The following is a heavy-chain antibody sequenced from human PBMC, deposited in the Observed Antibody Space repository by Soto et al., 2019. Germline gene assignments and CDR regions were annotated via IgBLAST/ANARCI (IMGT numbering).Heavy chain of an antibody. Sequence: GGSLRLSCAASGFTFSSYSMNWVRQAPGKGLEWVSSISSSSSYIYYADSVKGRFTISRDNAKNSLYLQKNSLRAEDTAVYYCARDLLGGFDYWGQGTLVTVSS. J-gene: IGHJ4*02. CDR2: ISSSSSYI. D-gene: IGHD3-16*01. CDR3: ARDLLGGFDY. V-gene: IGHV3-21*01. CDR1: GFTFSSYS.